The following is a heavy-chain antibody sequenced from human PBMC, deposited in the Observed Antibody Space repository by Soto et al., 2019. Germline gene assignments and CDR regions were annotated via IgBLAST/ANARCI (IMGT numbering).Heavy chain of an antibody. D-gene: IGHD3-10*01. Sequence: ASVKVSCKASGYTFTSYGISWVRQAPGQGLEWMGWISAYNGNTNYAQKLQGRVTMTTDTSTSTAYMELRSLRSDDTAVYYCAREYGSGSYPYYYYYMDVWGKGTMVTVSS. CDR1: GYTFTSYG. J-gene: IGHJ6*03. CDR2: ISAYNGNT. CDR3: AREYGSGSYPYYYYYMDV. V-gene: IGHV1-18*01.